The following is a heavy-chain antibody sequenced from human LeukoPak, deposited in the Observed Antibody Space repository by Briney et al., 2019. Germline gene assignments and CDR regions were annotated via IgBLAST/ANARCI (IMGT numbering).Heavy chain of an antibody. J-gene: IGHJ4*02. CDR2: ISGSGATT. D-gene: IGHD3-22*01. CDR3: ARYFNSNGYSSLRGDY. V-gene: IGHV3-48*04. CDR1: GFSFNFYG. Sequence: PGGSLRLSCAASGFSFNFYGMNWVRQAPGKGLEWVSSISGSGATTYYVDSVKGRFTISRDNAKNSLYLQMNSLRAEDTAVYYCARYFNSNGYSSLRGDYWGQGTLVTVSS.